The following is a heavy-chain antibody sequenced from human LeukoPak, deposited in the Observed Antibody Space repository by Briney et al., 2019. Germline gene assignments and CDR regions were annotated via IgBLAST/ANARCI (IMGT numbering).Heavy chain of an antibody. Sequence: APVKVSCKASGYTFTSYAMNWVRQAPGQGLEWMGWINTNTGNPTYAQGFTGRFVFSLDTSVSTAYLQISSLKAEDTAVYYCASFSGWSNYYYYGMDVWGQGTTVTVSS. CDR1: GYTFTSYA. V-gene: IGHV7-4-1*02. J-gene: IGHJ6*02. CDR3: ASFSGWSNYYYYGMDV. D-gene: IGHD6-19*01. CDR2: INTNTGNP.